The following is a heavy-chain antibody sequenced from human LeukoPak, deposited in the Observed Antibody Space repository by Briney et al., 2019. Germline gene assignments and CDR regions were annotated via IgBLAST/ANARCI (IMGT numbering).Heavy chain of an antibody. CDR1: GGSISSYY. CDR3: ARGVYSGSPRFDY. J-gene: IGHJ4*02. CDR2: IYYTGGT. D-gene: IGHD1-26*01. Sequence: SETLSLTCTVSGGSISSYYWSWIRQPPGKGLEWIGYIYYTGGTNYNPSLKSRVTMSVDTSENQFSLKLSSVTAADTAVYYCARGVYSGSPRFDYWGQGTLVTVSS. V-gene: IGHV4-59*01.